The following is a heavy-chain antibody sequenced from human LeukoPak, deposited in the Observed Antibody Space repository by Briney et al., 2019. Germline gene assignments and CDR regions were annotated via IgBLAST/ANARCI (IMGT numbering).Heavy chain of an antibody. CDR2: IAYDGGTK. CDR3: ETYYYDSSGRQDVCDI. J-gene: IGHJ3*02. D-gene: IGHD3-22*01. V-gene: IGHV3-30*04. CDR1: GFTFSSYA. Sequence: GRSLRLSCAASGFTFSSYAMHWVRQAPGKRLEWVAVIAYDGGTKYYADSVKRRFTISRDNSKSTVYLQMDSLRAEHTALYYCETYYYDSSGRQDVCDIWGRGTMVTVSS.